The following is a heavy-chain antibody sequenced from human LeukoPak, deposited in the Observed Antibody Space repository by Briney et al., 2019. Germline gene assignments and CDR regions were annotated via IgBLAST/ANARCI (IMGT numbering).Heavy chain of an antibody. D-gene: IGHD3-16*01. CDR3: ARARWRGGLAFDI. CDR1: GGTFSSYA. J-gene: IGHJ3*02. V-gene: IGHV1-69*05. Sequence: SVKVSCKASGGTFSSYAISWVRQAPGQGLEWMGGIIPIFGTANYAQKFQGRVTITTDESTSTAYMELSSLRSGDTAVYYCARARWRGGLAFDIWGQGTMVTVSS. CDR2: IIPIFGTA.